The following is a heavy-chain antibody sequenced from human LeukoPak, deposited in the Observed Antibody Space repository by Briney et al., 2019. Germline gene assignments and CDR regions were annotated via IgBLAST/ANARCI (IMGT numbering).Heavy chain of an antibody. D-gene: IGHD3-10*01. V-gene: IGHV4-61*05. CDR3: ARVSYYGSGSHRNPAYYYYYMDV. CDR2: IYYSGST. Sequence: SETLSLTCAVSGGSISSTNYYWSWIRQPPGKGLEWIGYIYYSGSTNYNPSLKSRVTISVDTSKNQFSLKLSSVTAADTVVYYCARVSYYGSGSHRNPAYYYYYMDVWGKGTTVTVSS. CDR1: GGSISSTNYY. J-gene: IGHJ6*03.